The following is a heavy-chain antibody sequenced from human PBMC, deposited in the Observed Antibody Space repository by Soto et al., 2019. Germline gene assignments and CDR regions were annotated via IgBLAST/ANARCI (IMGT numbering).Heavy chain of an antibody. CDR1: GFTFSDHY. CDR3: DRVSVSKHLARDYYGSDV. V-gene: IGHV3-72*01. J-gene: IGHJ6*02. D-gene: IGHD6-6*01. Sequence: GGSLRLSCAASGFTFSDHYMDWVRQAPGKGLEWVGRSRNKANSYTTEYAASVKGRFTISRDDSTNSVYLQMNSLNTEDSAVYYCDRVSVSKHLARDYYGSDVWGQGTTVTVSS. CDR2: SRNKANSYTT.